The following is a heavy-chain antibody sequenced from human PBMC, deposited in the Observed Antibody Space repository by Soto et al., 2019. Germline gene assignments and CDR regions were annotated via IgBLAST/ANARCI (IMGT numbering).Heavy chain of an antibody. CDR2: ISGSGGGA. CDR3: AKRIKSGAYYGGSGMEV. J-gene: IGHJ6*02. CDR1: GFSFSNYA. Sequence: EVQLLESGGGLAQPGGSLRLSCAGSGFSFSNYAVTWVRQSPGKGLDWVAAISGSGGGAYYADSVKGRFTGSRDNDKNTVLQQVHSLRAEDTAVYYCAKRIKSGAYYGGSGMEVWGEGTTVTVSS. D-gene: IGHD4-17*01. V-gene: IGHV3-23*01.